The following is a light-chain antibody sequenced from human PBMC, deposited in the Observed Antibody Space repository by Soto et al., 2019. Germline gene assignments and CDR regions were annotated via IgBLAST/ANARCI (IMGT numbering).Light chain of an antibody. CDR3: SSYPSSTVV. CDR2: DVS. CDR1: SSDVGGYNY. V-gene: IGLV2-14*01. J-gene: IGLJ2*01. Sequence: QSALTQPASVSGSPGQSITISCTGTSSDVGGYNYVSWYQQHPGKAPKLMIYDVSNRPSGVSNRFSGSKSGNTASLTISGLQAEDEAEYYCSSYPSSTVVFGGGTQLTVL.